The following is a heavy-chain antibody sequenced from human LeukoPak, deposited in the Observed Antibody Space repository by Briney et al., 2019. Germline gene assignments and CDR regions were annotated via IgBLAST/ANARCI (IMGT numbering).Heavy chain of an antibody. V-gene: IGHV3-48*04. Sequence: HSGGSLRLSCAASGFTFSDYSMNWVRRAPGRGLEWISYIGLASGFVSYADSVKGRFSISSDTARNSVYLQMSSLRAEDTAVYYCARDHNWAFDSWGQGTLDTVSS. J-gene: IGHJ4*02. CDR3: ARDHNWAFDS. D-gene: IGHD1-20*01. CDR1: GFTFSDYS. CDR2: IGLASGFV.